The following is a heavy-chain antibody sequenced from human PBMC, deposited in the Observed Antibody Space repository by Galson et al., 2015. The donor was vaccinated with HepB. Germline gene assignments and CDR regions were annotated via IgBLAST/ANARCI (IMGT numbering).Heavy chain of an antibody. J-gene: IGHJ4*02. CDR2: IYSGGNT. Sequence: SLRLSCAASGFTVSSNYMSWVRQAPGKGLEWVSVIYSGGNTYYADSVKGRFTISRDNSKNTLYLQMNSLRAEDTAVYYCAREAPDNWNLDYWGQGTLVTVSS. D-gene: IGHD1-20*01. CDR3: AREAPDNWNLDY. V-gene: IGHV3-53*01. CDR1: GFTVSSNY.